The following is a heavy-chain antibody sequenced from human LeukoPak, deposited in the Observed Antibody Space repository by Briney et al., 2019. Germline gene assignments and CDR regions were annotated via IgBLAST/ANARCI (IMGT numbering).Heavy chain of an antibody. CDR2: INSDGSST. CDR1: GFTFSGSA. Sequence: GGSLRLSCAASGFTFSGSAMHWVRQASGKGLVWVSRINSDGSSTSYADSVKGRFTISRDNAKNTLYLQMNSLRAEDTAVYYCARDLHDYSNYGLSYWGQGTLVTVSS. D-gene: IGHD4-11*01. CDR3: ARDLHDYSNYGLSY. V-gene: IGHV3-74*01. J-gene: IGHJ4*02.